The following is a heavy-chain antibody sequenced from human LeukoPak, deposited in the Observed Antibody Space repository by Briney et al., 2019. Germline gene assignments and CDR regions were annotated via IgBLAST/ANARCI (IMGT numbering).Heavy chain of an antibody. CDR3: ARVAPTINSRFDY. J-gene: IGHJ4*02. CDR1: GGSISTYY. CDR2: IYYSGST. V-gene: IGHV4-59*01. Sequence: SETLSLTCTVSGGSISTYYWSWIRQPPGKGLEWIGYIYYSGSTNYNPSLKSRVTISVDTSKNQFSLKLSSVTAADTAVYYCARVAPTINSRFDYWGRGTLVTVSS. D-gene: IGHD2/OR15-2a*01.